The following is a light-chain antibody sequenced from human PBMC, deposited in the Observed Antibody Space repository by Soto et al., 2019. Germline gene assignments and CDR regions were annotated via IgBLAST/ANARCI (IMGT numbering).Light chain of an antibody. Sequence: DVVMTQSPLSLPVTLGQPASISCRSSQSLVFSDGNTYLSWIHQRPGQSPRRLIYKVSYRDSGVPDRFSRSGACTDFTLEISRVEAEDVGVYYCMQDTYWPPYTFGQGTKLEIK. CDR2: KVS. J-gene: IGKJ2*01. CDR3: MQDTYWPPYT. V-gene: IGKV2-30*01. CDR1: QSLVFSDGNTY.